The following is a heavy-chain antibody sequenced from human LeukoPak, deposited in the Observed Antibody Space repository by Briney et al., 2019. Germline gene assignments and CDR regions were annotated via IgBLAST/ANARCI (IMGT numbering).Heavy chain of an antibody. V-gene: IGHV1-2*02. CDR2: IKHNRGGT. CDR3: ARADSGYLVTYYGMDV. Sequence: ASVKVSCEASGYTFTRYYMYWVRQAPGHKLEWIGWIKHNRGGTKYAQKFQGRATMTRDTSISTAYMELSRLRSDDAAVYDCARADSGYLVTYYGMDVWGQGTTVTVSS. D-gene: IGHD5-12*01. CDR1: GYTFTRYY. J-gene: IGHJ6*02.